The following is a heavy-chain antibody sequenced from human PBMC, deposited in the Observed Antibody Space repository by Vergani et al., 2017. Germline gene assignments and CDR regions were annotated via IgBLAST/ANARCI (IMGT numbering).Heavy chain of an antibody. CDR1: GFTFSDYY. D-gene: IGHD2-2*02. Sequence: VQLVESGGGLVKPGGSLRLSCAASGFTFSDYYMSWIRQAPGKGLEWVSYISSSSSYTNYADSVKGRFTISRDNAKNSLYLQMNSLRAEDTAVYYCASTGFCSSTSCYTGRYYFDYWGQGTLVTVSS. V-gene: IGHV3-11*06. J-gene: IGHJ4*02. CDR3: ASTGFCSSTSCYTGRYYFDY. CDR2: ISSSSSYT.